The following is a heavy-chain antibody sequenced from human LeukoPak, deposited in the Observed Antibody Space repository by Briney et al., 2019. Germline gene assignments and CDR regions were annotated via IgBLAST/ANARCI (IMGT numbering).Heavy chain of an antibody. Sequence: ASVTVSCKASGYTFTTYDINWVRQATGQGLEWMGWMNPNSGNTGYAQKFQGRVTMTRNTSISTAYMELSSLTSEDTAVYYCARGTCDYSSKIDCRGQGTLVTVSS. CDR1: GYTFTTYD. V-gene: IGHV1-8*01. CDR3: ARGTCDYSSKIDC. CDR2: MNPNSGNT. J-gene: IGHJ4*02. D-gene: IGHD4-11*01.